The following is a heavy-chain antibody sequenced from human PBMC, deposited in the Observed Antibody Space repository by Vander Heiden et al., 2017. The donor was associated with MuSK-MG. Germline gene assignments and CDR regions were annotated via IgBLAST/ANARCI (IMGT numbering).Heavy chain of an antibody. J-gene: IGHJ6*03. Sequence: QVQLQESGPGLVKPSQTLSLTCPVSGGSISSGGYYWSWNRQHPGKGLEWIGYIYYSGSTYYNPSLKSRVTISVDTSKNQFSLKLSSVTAADTAVYYCARASGTTRYYYMDVWGKGTTVTVSS. CDR3: ARASGTTRYYYMDV. D-gene: IGHD1-7*01. V-gene: IGHV4-31*03. CDR2: IYYSGST. CDR1: GGSISSGGYY.